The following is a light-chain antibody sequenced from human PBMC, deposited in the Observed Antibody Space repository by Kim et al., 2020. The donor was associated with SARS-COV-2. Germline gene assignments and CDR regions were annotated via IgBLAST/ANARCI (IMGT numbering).Light chain of an antibody. CDR1: QSVASSY. Sequence: EIVLTQSPGTLSLSPGERATLSCRASQSVASSYLAWYQQKPGQAPRLLIYGASSRSTGIPDRFSGSGSGTDFTLTISRLEPEDFAVYYCQQYSSTTRTFGKGTKVEIK. CDR3: QQYSSTTRT. CDR2: GAS. V-gene: IGKV3-20*01. J-gene: IGKJ1*01.